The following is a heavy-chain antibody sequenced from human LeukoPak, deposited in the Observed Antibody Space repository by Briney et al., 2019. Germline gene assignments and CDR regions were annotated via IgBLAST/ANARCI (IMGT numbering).Heavy chain of an antibody. CDR3: ARAGSGYHKPFDY. CDR1: GFTFSSNY. J-gene: IGHJ4*02. D-gene: IGHD3-22*01. V-gene: IGHV3-66*01. Sequence: PGGSLRLSCAGSGFTFSSNYMSWVRQAPGKGLEWVSVIYSGGSTYYADSVKGRFTISRDNSKNTLYLQMNSLRAEDTAVYYCARAGSGYHKPFDYWGQGTLVTVSS. CDR2: IYSGGST.